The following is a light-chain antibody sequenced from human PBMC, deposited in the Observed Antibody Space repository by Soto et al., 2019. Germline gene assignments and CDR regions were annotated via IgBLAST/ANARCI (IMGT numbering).Light chain of an antibody. J-gene: IGKJ1*01. CDR2: HAS. Sequence: TQSRCRLTAKEGDRVTLTCRASQSISNWLAWYQQKPGTAPKVLIYHASNLQSGVPSRFSGSGSGTEFTLTISSLQPDDFATYYCQQYNSYSFGQGTKVDI. CDR1: QSISNW. V-gene: IGKV1-5*01. CDR3: QQYNSYS.